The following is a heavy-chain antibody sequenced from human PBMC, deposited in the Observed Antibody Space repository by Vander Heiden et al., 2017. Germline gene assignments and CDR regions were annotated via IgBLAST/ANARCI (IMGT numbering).Heavy chain of an antibody. CDR3: AIGDSLTGYHLDY. CDR1: GGSISSYY. D-gene: IGHD3-9*01. J-gene: IGHJ4*01. CDR2: IYTSGST. Sequence: QVQLQESGPGLVKPSETLSPTCTVPGGSISSYYWSWIRQPAGKGLEWIGRIYTSGSTNYNPALKSRVTMSVDTSKNQFSLKMSSVTAADTAVYYFAIGDSLTGYHLDYWGHGTMVTVYS. V-gene: IGHV4-4*07.